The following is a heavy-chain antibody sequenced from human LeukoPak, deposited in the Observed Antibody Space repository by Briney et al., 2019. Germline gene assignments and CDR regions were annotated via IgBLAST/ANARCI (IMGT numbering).Heavy chain of an antibody. J-gene: IGHJ4*02. CDR2: IYYSGST. CDR1: GGSISSSSYY. CDR3: ASGYSYGADY. V-gene: IGHV4-39*01. D-gene: IGHD5-18*01. Sequence: SETLSLTCTVSGGSISSSSYYWGWIRQPPGRGLEWIGSIYYSGSTYYNPSLKSRVTISVDTSKNQFSLKLSSVTAADTAVYYCASGYSYGADYWGQGTLVTVSS.